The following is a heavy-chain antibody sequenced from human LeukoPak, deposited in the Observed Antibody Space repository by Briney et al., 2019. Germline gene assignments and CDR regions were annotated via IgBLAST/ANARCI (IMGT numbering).Heavy chain of an antibody. CDR1: GGSFSGYY. Sequence: SETLSLTCAVYGGSFSGYYWSWIRQPPGKGLEWIGEINHSGSTNYNPSLKSRVTISVDTSKNQFSLKLSSVTAADTAVYYCARESGPPAFDIWGQGTMVTVSS. J-gene: IGHJ3*02. D-gene: IGHD3-3*01. CDR2: INHSGST. CDR3: ARESGPPAFDI. V-gene: IGHV4-34*01.